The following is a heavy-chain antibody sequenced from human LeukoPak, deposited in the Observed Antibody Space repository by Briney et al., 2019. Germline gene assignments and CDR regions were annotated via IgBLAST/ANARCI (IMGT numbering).Heavy chain of an antibody. V-gene: IGHV4-38-2*02. Sequence: SETLSLTCTVSGYSISSGYYWGWIRQPPGKGLEWIGSIYHSGSTYYNPSLKSRVTISVDTSKNRFSLKLSSVTAADTAVYYCARVWELYFDYWGQGTLVTVSS. CDR1: GYSISSGYY. CDR3: ARVWELYFDY. J-gene: IGHJ4*02. D-gene: IGHD1-26*01. CDR2: IYHSGST.